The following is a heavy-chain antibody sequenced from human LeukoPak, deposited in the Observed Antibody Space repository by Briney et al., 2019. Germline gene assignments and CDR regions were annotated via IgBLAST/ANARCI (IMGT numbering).Heavy chain of an antibody. Sequence: ASVKVSCKASGYTFTNYYIHWVRQAPGQGLEWMGWTSGYNGKTNYAQNLQGRVTMITDTSTSTVYMELRSLRSDDTAVYYCARDGESGYDSFDWFDPWGQGTLVTVSS. V-gene: IGHV1-18*04. J-gene: IGHJ5*02. CDR1: GYTFTNYY. D-gene: IGHD5-12*01. CDR2: TSGYNGKT. CDR3: ARDGESGYDSFDWFDP.